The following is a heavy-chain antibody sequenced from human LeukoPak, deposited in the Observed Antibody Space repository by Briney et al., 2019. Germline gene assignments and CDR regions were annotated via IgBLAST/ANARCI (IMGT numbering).Heavy chain of an antibody. CDR1: GGSISSYY. D-gene: IGHD3-3*01. J-gene: IGHJ6*02. CDR3: ARLMAFYDFWSGYPRDYYYYGMDV. CDR2: IYYSGST. Sequence: PSETLSLTCTVSGGSISSYYWSWIRQPPGKGLEWIGYIYYSGSTNYNPSHKSRVTISVDTSKNQFSLKLSSVTAADTAVYYCARLMAFYDFWSGYPRDYYYYGMDVWGQGTSVTVSS. V-gene: IGHV4-59*08.